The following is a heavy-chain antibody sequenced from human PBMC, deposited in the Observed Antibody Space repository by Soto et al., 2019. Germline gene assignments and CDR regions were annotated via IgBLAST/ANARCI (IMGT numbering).Heavy chain of an antibody. D-gene: IGHD5-18*01. J-gene: IGHJ5*02. CDR1: GYSFTSYW. V-gene: IGHV5-51*01. CDR3: ARRLKDTGMKTTWLGP. CDR2: IYPGDSDT. Sequence: ESLKISCKGSGYSFTSYWIGWVRQMPGKGLEWMGIIYPGDSDTRYSPSFQGQVTISADKSISTAYLQWSSLKASDTAMYYCARRLKDTGMKTTWLGPWGRRSLVTVSS.